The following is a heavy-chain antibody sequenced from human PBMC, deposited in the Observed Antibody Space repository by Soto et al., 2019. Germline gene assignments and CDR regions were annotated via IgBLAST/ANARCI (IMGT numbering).Heavy chain of an antibody. Sequence: EVQLVESGGGLVQPGGSLRLSCAASGFTFSSYWMSWVHQTPGEGLEWVANMNQDGSEKYYVDSMKGRFTISRDNAKNSLYLQMNSLRAEDTAVYYCARDRVGTTRDKAPDFWGQGTLVTVSS. CDR2: MNQDGSEK. J-gene: IGHJ4*02. CDR3: ARDRVGTTRDKAPDF. CDR1: GFTFSSYW. V-gene: IGHV3-7*01. D-gene: IGHD1-26*01.